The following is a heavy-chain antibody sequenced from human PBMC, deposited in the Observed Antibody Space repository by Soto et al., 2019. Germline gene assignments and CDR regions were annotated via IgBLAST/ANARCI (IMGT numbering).Heavy chain of an antibody. D-gene: IGHD6-13*01. J-gene: IGHJ6*02. CDR1: GYTFTSYG. CDR2: ISAYNGNT. CDR3: ARASSGWSIYYYYGMDV. Sequence: QVQLVQSGAEVKKPGAAVKVSCKASGYTFTSYGISWVRQAPGQGLEWMGWISAYNGNTNYAQKLQGRVTMTTDTTTSPAYMELRSLRSDDTAVYYCARASSGWSIYYYYGMDVWGQGTTVTVSS. V-gene: IGHV1-18*01.